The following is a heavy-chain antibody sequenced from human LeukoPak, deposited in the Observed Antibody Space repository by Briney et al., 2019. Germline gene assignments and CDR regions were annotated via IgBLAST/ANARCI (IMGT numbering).Heavy chain of an antibody. CDR2: ISGDSSTK. D-gene: IGHD6-13*01. V-gene: IGHV3-48*02. Sequence: GGSLRLSCEASGFTSSSYSMNWLRRAPGKGLEWVSYISGDSSTKYYADSVKGRFTISRDNAKNSLYLQMNSLRDEDTAVYYCARDSFSWYYWGQGALVTASS. J-gene: IGHJ4*02. CDR3: ARDSFSWYY. CDR1: GFTSSSYS.